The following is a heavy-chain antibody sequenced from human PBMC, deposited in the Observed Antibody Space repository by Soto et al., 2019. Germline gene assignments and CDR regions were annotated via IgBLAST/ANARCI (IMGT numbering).Heavy chain of an antibody. J-gene: IGHJ6*02. CDR3: AREDREYYYYYYGMDV. D-gene: IGHD3-10*01. CDR1: GYTFTGYY. Sequence: ASVKVSCKASGYTFTGYYMHWVRQAPGQGLEWMGWINPNSGGTNYAQKFQGRVTMTRDTSISTAYMELSRLRSDDTAVYYCAREDREYYYYYYGMDVWGQGTTVTSP. V-gene: IGHV1-2*02. CDR2: INPNSGGT.